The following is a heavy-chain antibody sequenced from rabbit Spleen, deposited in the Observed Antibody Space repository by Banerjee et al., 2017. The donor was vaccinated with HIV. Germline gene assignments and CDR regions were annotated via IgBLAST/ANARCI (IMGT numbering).Heavy chain of an antibody. Sequence: QEQLVESGGGLVQPGGSLKLSCKASGFDFSAYGVSWVRQAPGKGLEWIGYIDPVFGITYYASWVNGRFSISRENAQNTVFLQMTSLTAADTATYFCARAGYAGYGYDLWGPGTLVTVS. V-gene: IGHV1S47*01. CDR2: IDPVFGIT. CDR1: GFDFSAYG. D-gene: IGHD6-1*01. CDR3: ARAGYAGYGYDL. J-gene: IGHJ6*01.